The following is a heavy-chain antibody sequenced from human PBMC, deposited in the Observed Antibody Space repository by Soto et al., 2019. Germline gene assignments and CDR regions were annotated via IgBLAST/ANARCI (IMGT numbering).Heavy chain of an antibody. CDR3: ARPGTAAAGSGWFDP. CDR2: ISSGSVYT. V-gene: IGHV3-11*05. J-gene: IGHJ5*02. CDR1: GFTFSDYY. D-gene: IGHD6-13*01. Sequence: QVQLVESGGGLVKPGGSLRLSCAASGFTFSDYYMSWIRQAPGKGLEWVSYISSGSVYTNYADSVKGRFTISRDNAKNSLYLQMNSLRAEDTALYYCARPGTAAAGSGWFDPWGQGTLVTVSS.